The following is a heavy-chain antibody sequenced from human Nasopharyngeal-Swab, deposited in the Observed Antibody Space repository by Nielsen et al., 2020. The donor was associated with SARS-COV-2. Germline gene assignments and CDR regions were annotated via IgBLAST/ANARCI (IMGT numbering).Heavy chain of an antibody. Sequence: SETLSLTCAVYGGSFTTYSWIWIRQPTGKGLEWIGKINHIGSTNYNTYNPSLNSRVTISLATSKNQFSLTLTSVTAADTAIYFCARGRYYGDYDYWGQGALVTVSS. J-gene: IGHJ4*02. CDR3: ARGRYYGDYDY. CDR2: INHIGST. CDR1: GGSFTTYS. D-gene: IGHD4-17*01. V-gene: IGHV4-34*01.